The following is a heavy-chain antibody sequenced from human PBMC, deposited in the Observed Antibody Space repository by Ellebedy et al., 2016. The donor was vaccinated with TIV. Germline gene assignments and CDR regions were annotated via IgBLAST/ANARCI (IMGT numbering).Heavy chain of an antibody. V-gene: IGHV3-23*01. CDR2: ISGSGDRT. CDR1: GFTFSIYA. J-gene: IGHJ4*02. Sequence: GESLKISCAASGFTFSIYAMSWVRQAPGKGLERVSLISGSGDRTYYADSVKGRFTISRDNAKNSLWLQMNSLRDEDTALYYCARDGAAYCGGDCSTPFDYWGQGTLVTVSS. CDR3: ARDGAAYCGGDCSTPFDY. D-gene: IGHD2-21*02.